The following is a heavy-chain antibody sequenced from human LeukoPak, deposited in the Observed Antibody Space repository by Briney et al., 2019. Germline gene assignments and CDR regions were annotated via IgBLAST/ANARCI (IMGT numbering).Heavy chain of an antibody. D-gene: IGHD6-6*01. CDR3: ARYSSSFVGFDP. CDR2: INPNGGST. Sequence: VASVKVSCKASGYTFTSYYMHWVRQAPGQGLEWMGIINPNGGSTSYAQKFQGRVTMTRDMSTSTVYMELSSLRSEDTAVYYCARYSSSFVGFDPWGQGTLVTVSS. CDR1: GYTFTSYY. V-gene: IGHV1-46*01. J-gene: IGHJ5*02.